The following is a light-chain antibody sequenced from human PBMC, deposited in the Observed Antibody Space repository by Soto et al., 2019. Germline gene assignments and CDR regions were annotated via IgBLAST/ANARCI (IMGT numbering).Light chain of an antibody. CDR3: SSYAGSNNLV. J-gene: IGLJ2*01. CDR1: SSDVGGYNS. Sequence: QSALTQPPSASGSPGQSVTISCTGSSSDVGGYNSVSWYQHHPGKVPKVMIYEVSKRPSGVPDRFSGSKSVNTAFLTVSGLQAEDEADYYCSSYAGSNNLVFGGGTKLTVL. V-gene: IGLV2-8*01. CDR2: EVS.